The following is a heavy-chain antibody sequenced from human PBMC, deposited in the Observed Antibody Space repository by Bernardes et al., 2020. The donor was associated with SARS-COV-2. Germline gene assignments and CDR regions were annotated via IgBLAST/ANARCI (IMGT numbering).Heavy chain of an antibody. J-gene: IGHJ5*02. CDR1: GFTFSNYI. Sequence: GGSLRLSCATSGFTFSNYIVHWVRQAPGKGLVWVERINIDGSSTTYADTVKGRFTISRDNAKSTLYLQMNSLRAEDTAVYYCVRDLDRYDSWGQGTLLTVSS. CDR2: INIDGSST. V-gene: IGHV3-74*03. D-gene: IGHD3-16*01. CDR3: VRDLDRYDS.